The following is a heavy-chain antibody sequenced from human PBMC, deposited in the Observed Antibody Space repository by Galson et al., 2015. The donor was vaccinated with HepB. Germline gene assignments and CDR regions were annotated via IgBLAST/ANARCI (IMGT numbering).Heavy chain of an antibody. CDR3: ASFGYGDPFDS. J-gene: IGHJ4*02. V-gene: IGHV1-46*01. CDR1: GYTFTSYY. CDR2: INPSAGST. D-gene: IGHD4-17*01. Sequence: SVKVSCKASGYTFTSYYMHWVRQAPGQGLEWMGIINPSAGSTSYAQKFQGRVTMTRDTSTTTVYMELSSLRSDDTAVYYCASFGYGDPFDSWGQGTLVTVSS.